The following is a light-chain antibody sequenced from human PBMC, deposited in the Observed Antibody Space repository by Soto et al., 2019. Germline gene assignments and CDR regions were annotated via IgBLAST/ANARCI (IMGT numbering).Light chain of an antibody. Sequence: DIQMTQSPSSLSASVGDRVTITCRASQSISSYLNWYQQKPGTAPKLLIYAASSLQCGVPSRFSGSGSGTDFTLTISSLQPEDFATYFCQQSYSTPWWTFGQGTKVEIK. CDR1: QSISSY. CDR3: QQSYSTPWWT. CDR2: AAS. V-gene: IGKV1-39*01. J-gene: IGKJ1*01.